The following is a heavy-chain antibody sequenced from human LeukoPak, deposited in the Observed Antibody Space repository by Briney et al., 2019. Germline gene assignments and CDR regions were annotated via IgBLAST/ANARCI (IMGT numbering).Heavy chain of an antibody. CDR2: IKSKTDGGTT. CDR1: GFTFSNSW. J-gene: IGHJ3*02. CDR3: TTAEPLRFLMSWRDDAFDI. D-gene: IGHD3-3*01. Sequence: GGSLRLSCAASGFTFSNSWMSWVRQAPGKGLEWVGRIKSKTDGGTTDYAAPVKGRFTISRDDSKNTLYLQMNSLKTEDTAVYYCTTAEPLRFLMSWRDDAFDIWGQGTMVTVSS. V-gene: IGHV3-15*01.